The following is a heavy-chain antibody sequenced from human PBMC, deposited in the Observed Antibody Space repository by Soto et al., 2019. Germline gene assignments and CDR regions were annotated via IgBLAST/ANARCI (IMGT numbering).Heavy chain of an antibody. CDR3: AKGSGYYYDSSGPIRAFDI. Sequence: LRLSCAASGFTFSSYAMSWVRQAPGQGLEWVSAISGSGGSTYYADSVKGRFTIARDNSKNTLYLQMNSLRAEDTAVYYCAKGSGYYYDSSGPIRAFDIWGQGTMVTVSS. D-gene: IGHD3-22*01. V-gene: IGHV3-23*01. J-gene: IGHJ3*02. CDR1: GFTFSSYA. CDR2: ISGSGGST.